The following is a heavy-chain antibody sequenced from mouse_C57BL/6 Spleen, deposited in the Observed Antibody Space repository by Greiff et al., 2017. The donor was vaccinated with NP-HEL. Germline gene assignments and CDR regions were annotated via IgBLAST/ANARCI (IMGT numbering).Heavy chain of an antibody. J-gene: IGHJ4*01. CDR3: ARYRYGSSYLDY. CDR2: IDPSDSET. CDR1: GYTFTSYW. Sequence: QVQLQQPGAELVRPGSSVKLSCKASGYTFTSYWMHWVKQRPIQGLEWIGNIDPSDSETHYNQKFKDKATLTVDKSSSTAYMKLSSLTSEDSAVYYCARYRYGSSYLDYWGQGTSVTVAS. D-gene: IGHD1-1*01. V-gene: IGHV1-52*01.